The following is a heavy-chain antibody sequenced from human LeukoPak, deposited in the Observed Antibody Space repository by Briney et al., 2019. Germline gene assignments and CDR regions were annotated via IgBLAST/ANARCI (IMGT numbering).Heavy chain of an antibody. D-gene: IGHD3-10*01. CDR1: GFAVRSNY. CDR2: IYSTGTT. V-gene: IGHV3-66*03. Sequence: QPGGSLRLSCAVSGFAVRSNYVSWVRQAPGKGLEWVSVIYSTGTTFYADSVKGRFTISRDESKNTVYLQMNSLRPEDTAVYFCARDRGPGWFDPWGQGTLVTVSS. CDR3: ARDRGPGWFDP. J-gene: IGHJ5*02.